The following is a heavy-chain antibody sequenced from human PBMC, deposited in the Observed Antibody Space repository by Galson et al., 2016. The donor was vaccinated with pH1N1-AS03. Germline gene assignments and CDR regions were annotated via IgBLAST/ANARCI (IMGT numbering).Heavy chain of an antibody. Sequence: SGGSFSDFGLNWVRQAPGQGLEWMGRIIPISGMTDYAKKFQDRVTIIADKSTTTAYMEVRSLRSEDTAVYFCARELRGEYVGSNGRFYVTEAFEIWGQGTKVTVSS. CDR2: IIPISGMT. V-gene: IGHV1-69*04. D-gene: IGHD2-8*01. CDR3: ARELRGEYVGSNGRFYVTEAFEI. CDR1: GGSFSDFG. J-gene: IGHJ3*02.